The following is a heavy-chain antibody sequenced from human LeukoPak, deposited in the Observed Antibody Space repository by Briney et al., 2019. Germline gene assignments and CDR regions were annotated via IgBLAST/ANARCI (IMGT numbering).Heavy chain of an antibody. V-gene: IGHV4-4*07. D-gene: IGHD3-3*01. CDR1: GGSISSYY. CDR2: IYTSGST. CDR3: ARDGGHYDFWSGDLYYYYYMDV. Sequence: SETLSLTCTVSGGSISSYYWSWIRQPAGKGLEWAGRIYTSGSTNYNPSLKSRVTMSVDTSKNQFSLKLSSVTAADTAVYYCARDGGHYDFWSGDLYYYYYMDVWGKGTTVTVSS. J-gene: IGHJ6*03.